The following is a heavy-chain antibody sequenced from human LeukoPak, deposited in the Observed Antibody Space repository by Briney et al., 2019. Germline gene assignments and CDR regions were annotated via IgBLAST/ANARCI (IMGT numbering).Heavy chain of an antibody. V-gene: IGHV3-23*01. J-gene: IGHJ3*02. D-gene: IGHD3-22*01. CDR3: AKGYYYDSSGYALPVDAFDI. Sequence: GGSLRLSCAASGFTFSSYAMSWVRQAPGKGLEWVSAISGSGGSTYYADSVKGRFTISRDNSKNTLYLQMNSLRAEDTAVYYCAKGYYYDSSGYALPVDAFDIWGQGTMVTASS. CDR2: ISGSGGST. CDR1: GFTFSSYA.